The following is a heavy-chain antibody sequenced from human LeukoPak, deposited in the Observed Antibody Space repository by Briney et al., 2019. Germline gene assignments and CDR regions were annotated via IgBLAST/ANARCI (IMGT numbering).Heavy chain of an antibody. D-gene: IGHD6-13*01. J-gene: IGHJ5*02. Sequence: GGSVKVSCKASGYTFTSYYMHWVRQAPGQGLEWMGIINPSGGSTSYAQKFQGRVTMTRDTSTSTVYMELSSLRSEDTAVYYCASNFIAAAGTWGLDPWGQGTLVTVSS. CDR2: INPSGGST. V-gene: IGHV1-46*03. CDR3: ASNFIAAAGTWGLDP. CDR1: GYTFTSYY.